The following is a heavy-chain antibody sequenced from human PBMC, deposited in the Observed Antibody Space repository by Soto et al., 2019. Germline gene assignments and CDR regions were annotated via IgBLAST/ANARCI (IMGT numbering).Heavy chain of an antibody. J-gene: IGHJ4*02. V-gene: IGHV3-53*01. CDR2: IYSGGST. CDR3: ASSIAAAGPIDY. CDR1: EFTVSSNY. D-gene: IGHD6-13*01. Sequence: EVQLVESGGGLIQPGGSLRLSCAASEFTVSSNYMSWIRQAPGKGLEWVSVIYSGGSTYYADSVRGRFTISRDNSKNTLYLQMNSLRAEDTAVYYCASSIAAAGPIDYWGQGTLVTVSS.